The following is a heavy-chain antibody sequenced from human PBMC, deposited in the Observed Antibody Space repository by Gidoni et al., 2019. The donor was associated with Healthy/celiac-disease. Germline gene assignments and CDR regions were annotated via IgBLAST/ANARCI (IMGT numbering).Heavy chain of an antibody. CDR2: ISGSGVST. Sequence: EVQLLESGGGLVQPGGSLRLSCAASGFTFSSYAMSWVRQAPGKGLEWVSAISGSGVSTYYADSVKGRFTIFRNNSKNTLYLQMNSLRAEDTAVYYCAKGGGNSLGYFDYWGQGTLVTVSS. CDR1: GFTFSSYA. D-gene: IGHD2-21*02. CDR3: AKGGGNSLGYFDY. V-gene: IGHV3-23*01. J-gene: IGHJ4*02.